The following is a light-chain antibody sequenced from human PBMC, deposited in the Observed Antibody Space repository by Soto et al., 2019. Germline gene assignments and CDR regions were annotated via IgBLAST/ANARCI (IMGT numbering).Light chain of an antibody. V-gene: IGKV3-15*01. Sequence: EIVMTQSPATLSVSPGERATLSYRASQSVSSNLAWYQQKPGQAPRLLIYGASTRATGIPARFSGSGSETEFTLTISSLQSEDFAVYYCHQYNNWPPRTFGQGTKV. CDR1: QSVSSN. J-gene: IGKJ1*01. CDR2: GAS. CDR3: HQYNNWPPRT.